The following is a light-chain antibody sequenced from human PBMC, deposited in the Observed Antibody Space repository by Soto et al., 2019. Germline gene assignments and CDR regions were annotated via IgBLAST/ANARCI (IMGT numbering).Light chain of an antibody. CDR1: QNIHTN. CDR2: GAS. V-gene: IGKV3-20*01. J-gene: IGKJ4*01. CDR3: QQYGSSPPLT. Sequence: EIVMTQSPATLSASPGERATLSCRAGQNIHTNLSWYQQKPVQAPRHLIYGASSRATGIPDRFSGSGSGTDLTLTIRRLEPEDFAVYYCQQYGSSPPLTFGGGTKVDIK.